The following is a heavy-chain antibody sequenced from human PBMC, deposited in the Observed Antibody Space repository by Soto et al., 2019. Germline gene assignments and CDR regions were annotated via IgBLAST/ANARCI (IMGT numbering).Heavy chain of an antibody. Sequence: QVQLQESAPGLVKPSGTLSLTCAVSGGSISSSNWWSWVRQPPGKGLEWIGEIYHSGSTNYNPSLKFRVTISVDKSKNQLSLKLSSVIAADTAVYYCVTSSTVTTRYGMDVWGQGTTVTVSS. D-gene: IGHD4-17*01. CDR1: GGSISSSNW. CDR3: VTSSTVTTRYGMDV. V-gene: IGHV4-4*02. CDR2: IYHSGST. J-gene: IGHJ6*02.